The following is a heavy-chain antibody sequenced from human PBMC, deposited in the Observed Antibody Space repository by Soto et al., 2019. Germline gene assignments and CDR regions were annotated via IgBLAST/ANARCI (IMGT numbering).Heavy chain of an antibody. D-gene: IGHD1-26*01. CDR2: ISGSGDST. J-gene: IGHJ4*02. Sequence: EEQLLESGGGLVQPGGSLRLSCAASGFTFSSYAMRWVRQAPGKGLEWVSAISGSGDSTYYADSVKGRFTISRDNSKNTLYLQMNSLRAEDTAVYYCARRGSGSYYDYWGQGTLVTVSS. V-gene: IGHV3-23*01. CDR3: ARRGSGSYYDY. CDR1: GFTFSSYA.